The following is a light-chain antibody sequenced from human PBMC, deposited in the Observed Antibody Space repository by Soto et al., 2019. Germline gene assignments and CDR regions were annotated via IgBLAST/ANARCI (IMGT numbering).Light chain of an antibody. V-gene: IGLV6-57*04. CDR3: QSYDSDFVI. CDR2: ENN. J-gene: IGLJ2*01. Sequence: NFMLTQPHSVSESPGKTVTISCTRSSGSIANNYVQWYQQRPGSAPTTVLYENNQRPTGGPGRFSGSTDVSSNSASLTISGLQTEDEADYYCQSYDSDFVIFGGGTKVTVL. CDR1: SGSIANNY.